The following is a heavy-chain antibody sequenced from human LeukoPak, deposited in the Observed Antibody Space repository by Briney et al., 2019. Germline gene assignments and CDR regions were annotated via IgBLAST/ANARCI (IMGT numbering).Heavy chain of an antibody. J-gene: IGHJ2*01. D-gene: IGHD3-10*01. Sequence: WGSLRLSCAASGFTFSSYAMHWVRQAPGKGLEWVAVISYDGSNKYYADSVKGRFTISRDNSKNTLYLQMNSLRAEDTAVYYCARAGGDYGSGRKPLDLWGRGTLVTVSS. V-gene: IGHV3-30-3*01. CDR2: ISYDGSNK. CDR3: ARAGGDYGSGRKPLDL. CDR1: GFTFSSYA.